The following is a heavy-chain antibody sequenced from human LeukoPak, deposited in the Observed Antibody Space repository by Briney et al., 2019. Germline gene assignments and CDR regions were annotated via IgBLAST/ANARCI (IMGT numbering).Heavy chain of an antibody. V-gene: IGHV5-51*01. J-gene: IGHJ3*02. D-gene: IGHD2-15*01. Sequence: GASLVISCKCSGSIFTSYWIGWVRQLPGKGLEWMGIIYPGDSDTRYSPSFQGQVTISADKSISTAYLQWSSLKASDTAMYYCARGYCSGGSCLDAFDIWGQGAMATVSS. CDR3: ARGYCSGGSCLDAFDI. CDR1: GSIFTSYW. CDR2: IYPGDSDT.